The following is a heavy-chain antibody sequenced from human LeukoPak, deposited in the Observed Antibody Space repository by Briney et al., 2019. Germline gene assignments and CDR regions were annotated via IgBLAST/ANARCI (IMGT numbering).Heavy chain of an antibody. CDR1: GYTFTSYG. D-gene: IGHD2-15*01. CDR3: ARALVPATEEYYFDY. Sequence: SVKVSCKASGYTFTSYGISWVRQAPGQGLEWMGGIIPIFGTANYAQKFQGRVTITTDESTSTAYMELSSLRSEDTAVYYCARALVPATEEYYFDYWGQGTLVTVSS. V-gene: IGHV1-69*05. CDR2: IIPIFGTA. J-gene: IGHJ4*02.